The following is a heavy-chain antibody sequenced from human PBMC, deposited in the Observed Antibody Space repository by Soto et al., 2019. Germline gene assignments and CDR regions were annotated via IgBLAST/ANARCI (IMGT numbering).Heavy chain of an antibody. CDR3: ARAVYYDFWSGYFH. CDR2: INHSGST. J-gene: IGHJ4*02. Sequence: SETLSLTCAVYGGSFSGYYWSWIRQPPGKGLEWIGEINHSGSTNYNPSLKSRVTTSVDTSKNQFSLKLSSVTAADTAVYYCARAVYYDFWSGYFHWGQGTLVTVSS. CDR1: GGSFSGYY. V-gene: IGHV4-34*01. D-gene: IGHD3-3*01.